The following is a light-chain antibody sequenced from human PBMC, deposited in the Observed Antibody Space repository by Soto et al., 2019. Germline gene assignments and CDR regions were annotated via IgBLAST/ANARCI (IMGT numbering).Light chain of an antibody. CDR3: SSYTSSSTNV. Sequence: QSVLTQPASVSGSPGQSISISCTGARSEVGGYNSLSWYQHHPGKAPKLILYAVGDRPSGVSYRFSGSKSGNTASLTISGLQAVDEADYYCSSYTSSSTNVFGTGTKVTVL. CDR1: RSEVGGYNS. V-gene: IGLV2-14*03. CDR2: AVG. J-gene: IGLJ1*01.